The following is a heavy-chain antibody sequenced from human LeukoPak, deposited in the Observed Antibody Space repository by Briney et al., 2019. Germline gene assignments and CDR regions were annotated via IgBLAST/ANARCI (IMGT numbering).Heavy chain of an antibody. CDR1: GFTFSNAW. Sequence: GGSLRLSCAASGFTFSNAWMSWVRQAPGKGLEWVGRIKSKTDSGTTDYAAPVKGRFTILRDDSKNTLYLQMNSLKTEDTAVYYCTTRIRFLEWLQGPYWGQGTLVTVSS. J-gene: IGHJ4*02. D-gene: IGHD3-3*01. CDR2: IKSKTDSGTT. CDR3: TTRIRFLEWLQGPY. V-gene: IGHV3-15*01.